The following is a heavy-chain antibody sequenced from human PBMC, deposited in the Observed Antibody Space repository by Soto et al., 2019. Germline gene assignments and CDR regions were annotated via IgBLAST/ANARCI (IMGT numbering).Heavy chain of an antibody. CDR1: GFTFSSYT. V-gene: IGHV3-30-3*01. Sequence: QVQLVESGGGVVQPGRSLRLSCAASGFTFSSYTMHWVRQAPGKGLEWVAVMSYDGSHKYYADSVKGRFTISRDNSKNTLYLQMNSLRAEDTAVYYCARAPAPDYGGVGDYWGQATLVTVSS. D-gene: IGHD4-17*01. J-gene: IGHJ4*02. CDR2: MSYDGSHK. CDR3: ARAPAPDYGGVGDY.